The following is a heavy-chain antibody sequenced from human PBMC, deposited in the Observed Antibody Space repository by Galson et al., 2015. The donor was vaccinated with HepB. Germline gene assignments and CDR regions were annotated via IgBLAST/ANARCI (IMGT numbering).Heavy chain of an antibody. V-gene: IGHV4-39*01. CDR2: IYYSGST. CDR3: ARHLLWFGELSKFDY. CDR1: GGSISSGGYY. J-gene: IGHJ4*02. D-gene: IGHD3-10*01. Sequence: TCTVSGGSISSGGYYWGWIRQPPGKGLEWIGSIYYSGSTYYNPSLKSRVTISVDTSKNQFSLKLSSVTAADTAVYYCARHLLWFGELSKFDYWGQGTLVTVSS.